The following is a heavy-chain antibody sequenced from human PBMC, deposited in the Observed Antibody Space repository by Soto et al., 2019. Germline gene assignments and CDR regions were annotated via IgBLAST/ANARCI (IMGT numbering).Heavy chain of an antibody. Sequence: SETLSLTCTVSGGSISSYYWSWIRQPPXKGLEWIGYIYYSGSTNYNPSLKSRVTISVDTSKNQFSLKLSSVTAADTAVYYCARRYFNRSGSYRDYYYYYFKDVWRKGTTDIVYS. CDR2: IYYSGST. V-gene: IGHV4-59*08. CDR1: GGSISSYY. D-gene: IGHD3-10*01. CDR3: ARRYFNRSGSYRDYYYYYFKDV. J-gene: IGHJ6*03.